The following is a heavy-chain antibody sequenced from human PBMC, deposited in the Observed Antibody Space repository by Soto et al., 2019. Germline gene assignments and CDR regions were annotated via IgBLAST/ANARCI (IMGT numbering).Heavy chain of an antibody. CDR2: IYYSGST. J-gene: IGHJ4*02. CDR1: YGSISSGDYY. D-gene: IGHD2-2*02. CDR3: ARGGGDYCSSTSCYKC. Sequence: PCATQALTCTVAYGSISSGDYYWRWIRQPPGKGLEWIGYIYYSGSTYYNPSLKSRVTISVDTSKNQFSLKLSSVTAADTAVYYCARGGGDYCSSTSCYKCWGQGTLVTVSS. V-gene: IGHV4-30-4*01.